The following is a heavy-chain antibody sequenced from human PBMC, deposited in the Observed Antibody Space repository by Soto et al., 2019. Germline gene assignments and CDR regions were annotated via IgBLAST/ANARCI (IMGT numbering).Heavy chain of an antibody. CDR2: IVPIFETL. D-gene: IGHD6-19*01. CDR3: VVMGNVAVSNPRSFDY. J-gene: IGHJ4*02. V-gene: IGHV1-69*18. CDR1: GATFSGYA. Sequence: QVQLLQSGAEVMKPGASVKVSCKASGATFSGYAINWVRQAPGQGLEWLGRIVPIFETLNYAERFQGRVAITADESTTTVYMELTNLTHEDTAVYYCVVMGNVAVSNPRSFDYWGQGTQVTVSS.